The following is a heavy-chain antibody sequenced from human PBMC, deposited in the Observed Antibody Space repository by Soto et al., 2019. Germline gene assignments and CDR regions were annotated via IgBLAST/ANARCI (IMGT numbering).Heavy chain of an antibody. Sequence: QLQLQESGPGLVKPSETLSLTCTVSGGSISSSSYYWGWIRQPPGKGLEWIGSIYYSGSTYYNPSLKSRVTLSVDTSKNQFSLKLSSVTAADTAVYYCARQRILVTPPIAVAGTDWGQGTLVTVSS. CDR1: GGSISSSSYY. J-gene: IGHJ4*02. CDR3: ARQRILVTPPIAVAGTD. D-gene: IGHD6-19*01. V-gene: IGHV4-39*01. CDR2: IYYSGST.